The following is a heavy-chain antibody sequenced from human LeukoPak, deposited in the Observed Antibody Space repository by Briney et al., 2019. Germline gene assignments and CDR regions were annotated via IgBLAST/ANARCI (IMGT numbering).Heavy chain of an antibody. V-gene: IGHV4-61*02. CDR2: IYTSGST. D-gene: IGHD2-2*01. Sequence: PSQTLSLTCTVSGGSISSGSYYWSWIRQPAGKGLEWIGRIYTSGSTNYNPSLKSRVTISVDTSKNQFSLKLSSVTAADTAVYYCASTIVVVPAAISLFDYWGQGTLVTVSS. CDR3: ASTIVVVPAAISLFDY. J-gene: IGHJ4*02. CDR1: GGSISSGSYY.